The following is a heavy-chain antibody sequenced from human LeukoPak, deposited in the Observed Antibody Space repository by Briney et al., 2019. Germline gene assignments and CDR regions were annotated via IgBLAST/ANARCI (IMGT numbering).Heavy chain of an antibody. V-gene: IGHV3-23*01. CDR3: AKFYDSSGYYAEFDY. D-gene: IGHD3-22*01. Sequence: GGSLRLSCAASGFTFSSYAMSWVRKAPGKGLEWVSAISGSGGSTYYADSVKGRFTISRDNSKNTLYLQMNSLRAEDTAVYYCAKFYDSSGYYAEFDYWGQGTLVTVSS. CDR1: GFTFSSYA. J-gene: IGHJ4*02. CDR2: ISGSGGST.